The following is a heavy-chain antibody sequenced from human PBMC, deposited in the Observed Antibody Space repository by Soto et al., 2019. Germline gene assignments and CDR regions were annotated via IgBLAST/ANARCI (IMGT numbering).Heavy chain of an antibody. D-gene: IGHD6-19*01. J-gene: IGHJ3*02. V-gene: IGHV4-59*01. Sequence: SETLSLTCTVSGGSISSYYWSWIRQPPGKGLEWIGYIYYSGSTNYNPSLKSRVTISVDTSKNQFSLTLSSVTETDTAVYYCARYPALEIAVAGTARKTCAFDIWGQGTMVTVSS. CDR2: IYYSGST. CDR1: GGSISSYY. CDR3: ARYPALEIAVAGTARKTCAFDI.